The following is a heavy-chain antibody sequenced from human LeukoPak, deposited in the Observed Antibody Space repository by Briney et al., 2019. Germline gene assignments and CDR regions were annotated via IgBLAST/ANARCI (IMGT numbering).Heavy chain of an antibody. V-gene: IGHV3-23*01. CDR2: ISGSGGNT. D-gene: IGHD1-26*01. J-gene: IGHJ4*02. Sequence: GGSLRLSCAVSGFTFRGAAMSWVRQAPRKGLEWVSLISGSGGNTHYADSVKGRFTISRDNSKNTTYLQMDSLKDDDTAIYYCVRVIHSDTYAAPYCDYWGQGTLVTVSS. CDR1: GFTFRGAA. CDR3: VRVIHSDTYAAPYCDY.